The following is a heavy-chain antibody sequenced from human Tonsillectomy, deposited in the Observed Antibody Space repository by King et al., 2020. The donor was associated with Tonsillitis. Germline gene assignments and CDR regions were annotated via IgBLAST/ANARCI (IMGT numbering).Heavy chain of an antibody. D-gene: IGHD3-22*01. J-gene: IGHJ4*02. CDR3: ARGLNMSPFDL. CDR1: GFTFNTSG. Sequence: VQLVESGGGVVQPAGSLRLSCAASGFTFNTSGMHWVRQAPGKGLEWLALIWYDGRNEHYADSVKGRFTITRDNSKNTLYLQMNSLSADDTAVYYCARGLNMSPFDLWGQGTLVTVSS. V-gene: IGHV3-33*01. CDR2: IWYDGRNE.